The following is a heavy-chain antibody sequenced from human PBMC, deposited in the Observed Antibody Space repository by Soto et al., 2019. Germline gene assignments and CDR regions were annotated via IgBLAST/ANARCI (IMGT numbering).Heavy chain of an antibody. V-gene: IGHV3-7*01. J-gene: IGHJ4*02. CDR1: GFTFSSYW. D-gene: IGHD6-13*01. CDR3: ATSRNFDY. CDR2: IKQDGSEK. Sequence: GGSLRLSCVVSGFTFSSYWMNWVRQAPGKGLEWVANIKQDGSEKYYVDSAKGRFTISRDNAKNSLYLQMNSLSAEDTAIYYCATSRNFDYWGQGTLVTVSS.